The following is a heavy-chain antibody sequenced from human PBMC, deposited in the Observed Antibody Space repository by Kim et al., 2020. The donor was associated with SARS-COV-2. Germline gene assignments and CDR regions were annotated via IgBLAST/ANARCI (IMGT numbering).Heavy chain of an antibody. V-gene: IGHV4-59*08. J-gene: IGHJ4*02. D-gene: IGHD1-26*01. CDR1: GGSITSYY. CDR2: IYYSGST. CDR3: ARYSGSYHGFDY. Sequence: SETLSLTCTVSGGSITSYYWSWIRQPPGKGLEWIGHIYYSGSTTYNPSLKSRVTISVDTSKNQFSLKLSSVTAADTAVYYCARYSGSYHGFDYWGQGTLV.